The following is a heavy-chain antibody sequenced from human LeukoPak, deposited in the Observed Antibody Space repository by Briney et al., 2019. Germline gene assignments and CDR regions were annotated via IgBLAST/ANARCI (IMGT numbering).Heavy chain of an antibody. CDR1: GFTFNDYY. J-gene: IGHJ1*01. Sequence: GGSLRLSCAASGFTFNDYYMSWIRQAPGKGLEWVSYISSSGSTIYYAGSVKGRFTISRDNAKNSLYLQMNSLRAEDTAVYYCARDAAQTGSYQHWGQGTLVSVSS. CDR2: ISSSGSTI. V-gene: IGHV3-11*01. CDR3: ARDAAQTGSYQH. D-gene: IGHD3-10*01.